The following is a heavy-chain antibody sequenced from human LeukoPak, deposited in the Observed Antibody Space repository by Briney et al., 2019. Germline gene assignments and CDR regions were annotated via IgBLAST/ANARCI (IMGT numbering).Heavy chain of an antibody. CDR2: ISGSGGST. CDR3: AKRALVFGVVITGYFDY. J-gene: IGHJ4*02. CDR1: GFTFSSYA. Sequence: GGSLRLSCAASGFTFSSYAMSWVRQAPGKGLEWVSAISGSGGSTYYADSVKGRFAISRDNSKNTLYLQMNSLRAEDTAVYYCAKRALVFGVVITGYFDYWGQGTLVTVSS. D-gene: IGHD3-3*01. V-gene: IGHV3-23*01.